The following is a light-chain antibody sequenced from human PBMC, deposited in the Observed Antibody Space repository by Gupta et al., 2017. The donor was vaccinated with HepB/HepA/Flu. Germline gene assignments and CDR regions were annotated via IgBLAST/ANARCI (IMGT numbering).Light chain of an antibody. CDR3: QRRSNWPLT. CDR2: DAS. J-gene: IGKJ4*01. V-gene: IGKV3-11*01. CDR1: QSVSTH. Sequence: ETVLTQSPATLSLSLGERATLSCRASQSVSTHLAWYQQKPGQAPRLLIYDASNRATGIPGRFSGSGSGTAFTLTISSLEPEDFAIYYCQRRSNWPLTFGGGTKVEIK.